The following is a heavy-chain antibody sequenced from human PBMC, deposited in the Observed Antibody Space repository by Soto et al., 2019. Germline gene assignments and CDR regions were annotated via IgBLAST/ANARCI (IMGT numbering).Heavy chain of an antibody. V-gene: IGHV1-69*13. D-gene: IGHD2-15*01. CDR2: IIPIFGTA. Sequence: VASVKVSCKASGGTFSSYAISWVRQAPGQGLEWMGGIIPIFGTANYAQKFQGRVTITADESTSTAYMELSSLRSEDTAVYYCARSHPYFVVVVAAIAATGFDPWGQGTLVTVSS. CDR1: GGTFSSYA. J-gene: IGHJ5*02. CDR3: ARSHPYFVVVVAAIAATGFDP.